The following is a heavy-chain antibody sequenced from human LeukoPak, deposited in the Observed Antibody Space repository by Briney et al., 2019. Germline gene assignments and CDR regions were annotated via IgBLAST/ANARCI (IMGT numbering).Heavy chain of an antibody. D-gene: IGHD2-2*01. CDR1: GGSFSGYY. Sequence: SETLSLTCAVYGGSFSGYYWSWIRQPPGKGLEWIGEINRSGSTNYNPSLKSRVTISVDTSKNQFSLKLSSVTAADTAVYYCARGTRTFDPWGQGTLVTASS. J-gene: IGHJ5*02. CDR3: ARGTRTFDP. CDR2: INRSGST. V-gene: IGHV4-34*01.